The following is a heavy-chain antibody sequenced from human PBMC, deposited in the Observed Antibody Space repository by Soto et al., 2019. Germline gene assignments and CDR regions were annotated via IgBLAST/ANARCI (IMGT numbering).Heavy chain of an antibody. CDR1: GGSFSGYY. CDR2: INHSGST. D-gene: IGHD2-15*01. J-gene: IGHJ5*02. V-gene: IGHV4-34*01. CDR3: ARVVVVVAARFCWFAP. Sequence: SETLSLTCAVYGGSFSGYYWSWIRQPPGKGLEWIGEINHSGSTNYNPSLKSRVTISVDTSKNQFSLKLSSVTAADTAVYYCARVVVVVAARFCWFAPWGQGTLVTV.